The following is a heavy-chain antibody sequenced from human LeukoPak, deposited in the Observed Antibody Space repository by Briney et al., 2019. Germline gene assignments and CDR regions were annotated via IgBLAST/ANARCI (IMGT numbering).Heavy chain of an antibody. V-gene: IGHV4-4*07. D-gene: IGHD6-13*01. Sequence: SETLSLTCTVSGGSISSNYWSWIRQPAGKGLEWIGRIYTSGSTNYSPSLKSRVTLSVDTSRNQFSLRLSSVTAADTAVYYCARDGRGYASSWYFDLWGQGSLVTVSS. J-gene: IGHJ4*02. CDR3: ARDGRGYASSWYFDL. CDR2: IYTSGST. CDR1: GGSISSNY.